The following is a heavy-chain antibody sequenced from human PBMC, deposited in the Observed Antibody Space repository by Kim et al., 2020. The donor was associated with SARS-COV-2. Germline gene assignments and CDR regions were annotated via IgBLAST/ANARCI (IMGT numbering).Heavy chain of an antibody. CDR3: ARGETTRGFDY. J-gene: IGHJ4*02. V-gene: IGHV1-46*01. D-gene: IGHD3-10*01. CDR2: T. Sequence: TGYAQRFKGRVTLPRDTSTPTVYMDLTNLRSDVTAVYYCARGETTRGFDYWGQGTLVTVSS.